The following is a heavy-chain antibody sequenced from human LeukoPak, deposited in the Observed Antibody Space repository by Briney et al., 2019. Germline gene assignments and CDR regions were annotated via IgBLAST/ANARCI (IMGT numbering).Heavy chain of an antibody. J-gene: IGHJ4*02. CDR2: ITGSGSNT. CDR1: GFSFRSYA. V-gene: IGHV3-23*01. CDR3: AKDASSTDWYMGFDY. D-gene: IGHD6-19*01. Sequence: PGGSLRLSCGASGFSFRSYAMTWVRQAPGKGLEWVSGITGSGSNTNYADSVKGRFTISRDNSKNTLYLQMNSLRAEDTAVYYCAKDASSTDWYMGFDYWGQGSLVTVSS.